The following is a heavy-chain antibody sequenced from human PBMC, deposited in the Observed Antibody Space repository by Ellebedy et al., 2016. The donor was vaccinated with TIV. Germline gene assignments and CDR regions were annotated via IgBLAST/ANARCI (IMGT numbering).Heavy chain of an antibody. CDR3: ARHSRNNYGYFAAPREYYYDY. CDR1: GDSITNYF. Sequence: MPSETLSLTCTVSGDSITNYFWSRIRQPPGKGLEWIAYLSYSGSTDYNPSLKSRVTMSVNTSNNQFSLKLSSGTAADTAVYYCARHSRNNYGYFAAPREYYYDYWGQGTLVTVSS. J-gene: IGHJ4*02. D-gene: IGHD5-18*01. V-gene: IGHV4-59*08. CDR2: LSYSGST.